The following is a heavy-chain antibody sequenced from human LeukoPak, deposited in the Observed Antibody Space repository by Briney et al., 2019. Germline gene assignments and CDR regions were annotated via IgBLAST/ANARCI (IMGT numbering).Heavy chain of an antibody. V-gene: IGHV1-18*01. CDR1: GGTFSSYA. Sequence: ASAKVSCKASGGTFSSYAISWVRQAPGQGLEWMGWISAYNGNTNYAQKLQGRVTLTTDTSTSTAYMELGSLRSDDTAVYYCARDGVTIAAEYYYYMDVWGKGATVTVSS. CDR3: ARDGVTIAAEYYYYMDV. J-gene: IGHJ6*03. D-gene: IGHD6-13*01. CDR2: ISAYNGNT.